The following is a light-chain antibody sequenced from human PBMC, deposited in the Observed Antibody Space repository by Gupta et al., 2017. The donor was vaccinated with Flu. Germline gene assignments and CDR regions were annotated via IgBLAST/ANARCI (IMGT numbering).Light chain of an antibody. V-gene: IGKV3-11*01. CDR1: QSISSS. CDR2: DTF. CDR3: QSWVT. J-gene: IGKJ4*01. Sequence: SLSPGERATLSCRASQSISSSLAWYQQKPGRAPILLIYDTFKRATAIPDRFSGSGSGTDFTLTISSLAPEDFAVYYCQSWVTFGGGTKVEI.